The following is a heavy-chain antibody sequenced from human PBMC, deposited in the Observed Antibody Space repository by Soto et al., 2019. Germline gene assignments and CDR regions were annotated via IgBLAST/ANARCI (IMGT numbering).Heavy chain of an antibody. CDR1: GGSISSYY. Sequence: SETLSLTCTVSGGSISSYYWSWIRQPPGKGLEWIGYIYYSGSTNYNPSLKSRVTISVDTSKNQFSLKLSSVTAADTAVYYCARRGGISYAFDIWGQGTMVTVSS. CDR3: ARRGGISYAFDI. CDR2: IYYSGST. V-gene: IGHV4-59*08. J-gene: IGHJ3*02. D-gene: IGHD3-16*01.